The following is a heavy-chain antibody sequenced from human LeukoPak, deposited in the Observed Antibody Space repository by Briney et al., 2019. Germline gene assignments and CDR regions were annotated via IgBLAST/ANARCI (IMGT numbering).Heavy chain of an antibody. CDR1: GGSISSYY. J-gene: IGHJ4*02. D-gene: IGHD3-22*01. V-gene: IGHV4-59*01. CDR2: IYSSGST. Sequence: SQTLSLTCTVSGGSISSYYWSWIRQSPGKGLEWIGHIYSSGSTNYNPSLKSRVTISIDTSKNQFSLKLSSVTATDTALYYCARNYDNSGYTAFGYWGRGTLVTVSS. CDR3: ARNYDNSGYTAFGY.